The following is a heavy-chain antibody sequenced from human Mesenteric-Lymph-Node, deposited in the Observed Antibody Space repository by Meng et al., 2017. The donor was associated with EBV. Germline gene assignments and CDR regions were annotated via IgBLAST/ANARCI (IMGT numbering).Heavy chain of an antibody. Sequence: VLMQECDPGLVKPLDTLSLTCAVSGGSISSINWWTWVRQPPGKGLEWIGEIYHSGSTNYNPSLKSRVTISVDKSKNQFSLKLISVTAADTAIYYCAKAEGGTYPPFDSWGQGTLVTVSS. V-gene: IGHV4-4*02. J-gene: IGHJ4*02. CDR1: GGSISSINW. CDR2: IYHSGST. D-gene: IGHD1-7*01. CDR3: AKAEGGTYPPFDS.